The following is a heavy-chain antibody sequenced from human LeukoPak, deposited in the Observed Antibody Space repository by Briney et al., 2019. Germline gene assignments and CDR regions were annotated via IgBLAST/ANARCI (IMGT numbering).Heavy chain of an antibody. CDR2: ISACGIST. V-gene: IGHV3-23*01. CDR3: AKGLYYFDS. CDR1: GFTFTSNA. Sequence: GGSLRLSCAASGFTFTSNAMTWVRQAPGKGLEWVSGISACGISTDYADSVKGRLTMSRDNSKNTLYLQMNSLRAEDTAVYFCAKGLYYFDSWGQGTLVTVSS. J-gene: IGHJ4*02.